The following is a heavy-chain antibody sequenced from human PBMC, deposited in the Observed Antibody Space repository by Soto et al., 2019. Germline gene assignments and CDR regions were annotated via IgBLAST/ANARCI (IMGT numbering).Heavy chain of an antibody. D-gene: IGHD3-22*01. CDR3: ARLVYDSRLNYLYFDH. CDR1: GVSISSGNW. Sequence: SETLSLTCDVSGVSISSGNWWSWVRQPPGKGLEWIAEVYNDGSANYHPSLESRATISVDRSKNQFSLRLSSVTAAHTGKYYCARLVYDSRLNYLYFDHWGQGTLVTVSS. J-gene: IGHJ4*02. V-gene: IGHV4-4*02. CDR2: VYNDGSA.